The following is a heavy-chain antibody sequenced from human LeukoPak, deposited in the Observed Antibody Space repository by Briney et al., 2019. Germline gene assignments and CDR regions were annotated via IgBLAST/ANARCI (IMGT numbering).Heavy chain of an antibody. CDR3: RKSNPGYSSRYDLDY. CDR1: GFTFSSYA. Sequence: PGGPLRLSCAASGFTFSSYAMSWVRQAPGKGLEWVSAISGGSTYYADSVKGRFTISRDNYQNTLYLQMNSLRTEEKTAHYCRKSNPGYSSRYDLDYSGQEGQVTVS. V-gene: IGHV3-23*01. CDR2: ISGGST. J-gene: IGHJ4*02. D-gene: IGHD6-19*01.